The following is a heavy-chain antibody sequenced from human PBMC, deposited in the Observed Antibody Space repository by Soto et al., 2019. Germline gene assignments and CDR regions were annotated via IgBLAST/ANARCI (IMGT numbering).Heavy chain of an antibody. CDR2: INPSGGST. J-gene: IGHJ3*02. D-gene: IGHD3-10*01. CDR3: ARRAPSYYYGSGSHPENDAFDI. V-gene: IGHV1-46*03. Sequence: ASVKVSCKASGYTFTSYYMHWVRQAPGQGLEWMGIINPSGGSTSYAQKYQGRVTMTRDTSTSTVYMELSSLRSEDTAVYYCARRAPSYYYGSGSHPENDAFDIWGQGTMVTVSS. CDR1: GYTFTSYY.